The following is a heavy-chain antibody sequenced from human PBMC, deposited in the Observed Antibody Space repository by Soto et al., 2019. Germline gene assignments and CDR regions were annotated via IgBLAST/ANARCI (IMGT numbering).Heavy chain of an antibody. CDR1: GGTFSSYA. CDR2: IIPIFGTA. CDR3: ARGPLAAAGITRYYFDY. V-gene: IGHV1-69*06. J-gene: IGHJ4*02. Sequence: VASVKVSCKASGGTFSSYAISWVRQAPGQGLEWMGGIIPIFGTANYAQKFQGRVTITADKSTSTAYMELSSLRSEDTAVYYCARGPLAAAGITRYYFDYWGQGTLVTVSS. D-gene: IGHD6-13*01.